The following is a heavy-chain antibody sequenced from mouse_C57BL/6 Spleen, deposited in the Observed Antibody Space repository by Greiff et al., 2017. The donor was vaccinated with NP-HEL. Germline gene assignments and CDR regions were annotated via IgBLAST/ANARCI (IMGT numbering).Heavy chain of an antibody. CDR1: GFSLTSYG. J-gene: IGHJ1*03. Sequence: VKLVESGPGLVQPSQSLSITCTVSGFSLTSYGVHWVRQSPGKGLEWLGVIWSGGSPDYNAAFISRLSISKDTSKSQVFFKMNSLQADDTAIYYCARNPWLPRYWYCDVWGTGTTVTVSS. CDR3: ARNPWLPRYWYCDV. CDR2: IWSGGSP. V-gene: IGHV2-2*01. D-gene: IGHD2-2*01.